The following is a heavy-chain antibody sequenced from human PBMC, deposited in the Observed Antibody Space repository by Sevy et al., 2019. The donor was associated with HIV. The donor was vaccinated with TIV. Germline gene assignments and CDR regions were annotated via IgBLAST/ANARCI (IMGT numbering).Heavy chain of an antibody. Sequence: SETLSLTCSVSGDSINSGDYYWNWIRQSPGKGLEWIGYFFYSDSPHYNPSLKGRVTISADMSENQVSLKLSSVTAADSAVYYCARGQHLDSAPFDYWGQGTLVTVSS. V-gene: IGHV4-30-4*01. D-gene: IGHD5-18*01. J-gene: IGHJ4*02. CDR1: GDSINSGDYY. CDR2: FFYSDSP. CDR3: ARGQHLDSAPFDY.